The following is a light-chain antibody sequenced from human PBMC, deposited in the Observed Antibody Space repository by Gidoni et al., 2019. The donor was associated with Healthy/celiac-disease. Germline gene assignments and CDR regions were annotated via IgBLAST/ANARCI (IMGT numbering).Light chain of an antibody. CDR1: QSVSSSY. CDR2: GAS. Sequence: EIVLTQSPGTLSLSPGERATLSCRASQSVSSSYLAWYQQKPGQAPRLLIYGASSRATGIPDRFSGSGSGTDFTLTISRLEPEDFAVYYCQQYGSSTPVNTFGGGTKVEIK. CDR3: QQYGSSTPVNT. J-gene: IGKJ4*01. V-gene: IGKV3-20*01.